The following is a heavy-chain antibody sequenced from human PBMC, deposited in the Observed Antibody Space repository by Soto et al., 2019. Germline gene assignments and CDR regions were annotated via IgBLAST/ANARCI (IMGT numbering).Heavy chain of an antibody. CDR3: ARDVLPPGRYCSSTSCYSYYYYGMDV. D-gene: IGHD2-2*02. CDR2: ISWNSGSI. Sequence: EVQLVESGGGLVQPGRSLRLSCAASGFTFDDYAMHWVRQAPGKGLEWVSGISWNSGSIGYADSVKGRFTISRDNAKNSLYLQMNSLRAEDTAVYYCARDVLPPGRYCSSTSCYSYYYYGMDVWGQGTTVTVSS. CDR1: GFTFDDYA. J-gene: IGHJ6*02. V-gene: IGHV3-9*01.